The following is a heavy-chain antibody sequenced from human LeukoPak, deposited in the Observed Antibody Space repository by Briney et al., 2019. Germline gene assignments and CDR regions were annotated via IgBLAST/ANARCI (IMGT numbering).Heavy chain of an antibody. CDR1: GGSISSHY. D-gene: IGHD1-20*01. Sequence: SETLSLTCTVSGGSISSHYWSWIRQPPGKGLEWIGYIYYSGSTNYNPSLKSRATISVDTSKNQFSLKLSSVTAADTAVYYCARDGQGYNWNQMGYYYYYYYMDVWGKGTTITVSS. CDR2: IYYSGST. J-gene: IGHJ6*03. V-gene: IGHV4-59*11. CDR3: ARDGQGYNWNQMGYYYYYYYMDV.